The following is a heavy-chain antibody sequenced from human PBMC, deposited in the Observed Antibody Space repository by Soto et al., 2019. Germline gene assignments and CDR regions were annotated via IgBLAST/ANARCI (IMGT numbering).Heavy chain of an antibody. J-gene: IGHJ6*02. CDR3: AREVQLWLNGMDV. CDR1: GGSFSGYY. V-gene: IGHV4-34*01. Sequence: SETLSLTCAVYGGSFSGYYWSWIRQPPGKGLEWIGEINHSGSTNYNPSLKSRVTISVDTSKNQFSLKLSSVTAADTAVYYCAREVQLWLNGMDVWGQGTMVTVSS. CDR2: INHSGST. D-gene: IGHD5-18*01.